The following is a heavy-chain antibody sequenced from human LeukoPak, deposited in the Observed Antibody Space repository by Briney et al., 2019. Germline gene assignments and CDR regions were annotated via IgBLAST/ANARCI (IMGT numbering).Heavy chain of an antibody. CDR2: IYSGGST. Sequence: GGSLRLSCAASGFTVSANYMNWVRQAPGKGLEWVSIIYSGGSTYYADSVKGRFTISRDNAKNSLYLQMNSLRAEDTVVYYCARLYYYYYMDVWGKGTTVTISS. J-gene: IGHJ6*03. CDR1: GFTVSANY. CDR3: ARLYYYYYMDV. V-gene: IGHV3-53*01.